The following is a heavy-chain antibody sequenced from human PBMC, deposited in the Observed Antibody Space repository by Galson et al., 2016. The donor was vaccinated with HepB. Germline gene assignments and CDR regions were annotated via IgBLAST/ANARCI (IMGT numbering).Heavy chain of an antibody. Sequence: SLRLSCATSGFTFTTHGMHWVRQALGKGLEWVAVMWFDRSDSYYGKSVKGRFSISSDNSRNTVYLQMNSLRAEDTALYYCARDGGWGKNYRGVYYFDSWGQGTLVTVSS. J-gene: IGHJ4*02. CDR3: ARDGGWGKNYRGVYYFDS. CDR1: GFTFTTHG. D-gene: IGHD3-16*01. V-gene: IGHV3-33*01. CDR2: MWFDRSDS.